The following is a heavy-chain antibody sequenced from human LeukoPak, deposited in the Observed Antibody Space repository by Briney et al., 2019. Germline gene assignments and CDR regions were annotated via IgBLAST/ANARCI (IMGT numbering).Heavy chain of an antibody. CDR1: GGSISSGGFS. CDR3: ASFRMATITGDY. J-gene: IGHJ4*02. D-gene: IGHD5-24*01. V-gene: IGHV4-31*03. Sequence: PSETLSLTCTVSGGSISSGGFSWSWTRQHPGKGLEWIGYIYYTGSTYYNPSLKSRVTISVDTSKNQFSLKLSSVTAADTAVYYCASFRMATITGDYWGQGTLVTVSP. CDR2: IYYTGST.